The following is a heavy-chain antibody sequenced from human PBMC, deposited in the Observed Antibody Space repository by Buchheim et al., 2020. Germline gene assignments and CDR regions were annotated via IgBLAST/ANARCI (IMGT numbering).Heavy chain of an antibody. V-gene: IGHV3-23*01. CDR3: AKVDCDLVVNTPYYYYGMDV. Sequence: EVQLLESGGGLVQPGGSLRLSCAASGFTFSSYAMSWVRQAPGKGLEWVSAISGSGGSTYYADSVKGRFTISRDNSKNTLYLQMNSLRAEDTAVYYCAKVDCDLVVNTPYYYYGMDVWGQGTT. CDR2: ISGSGGST. J-gene: IGHJ6*02. CDR1: GFTFSSYA. D-gene: IGHD3-22*01.